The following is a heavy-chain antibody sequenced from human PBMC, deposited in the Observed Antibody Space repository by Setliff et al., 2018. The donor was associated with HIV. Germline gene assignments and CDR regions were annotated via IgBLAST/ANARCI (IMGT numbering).Heavy chain of an antibody. V-gene: IGHV1-69*05. CDR3: ARSLGHDYGDNDSPLYNWFDP. CDR2: IIPIFGTA. Sequence: GASVKVSCKASGGTFSTYPINWVRQAPGQGLEWMGGIIPIFGTANYAQKFQGRVTITTDESTNTAYMVLSSLRSEDTAVYYCARSLGHDYGDNDSPLYNWFDPWGQGTLVTVSS. J-gene: IGHJ5*02. D-gene: IGHD4-17*01. CDR1: GGTFSTYP.